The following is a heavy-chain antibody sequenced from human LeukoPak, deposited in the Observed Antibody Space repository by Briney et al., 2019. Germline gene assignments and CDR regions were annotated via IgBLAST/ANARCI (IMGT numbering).Heavy chain of an antibody. CDR3: AKSVTMVAATHFDY. J-gene: IGHJ4*02. V-gene: IGHV3-23*01. CDR2: ISGSGGST. D-gene: IGHD2-15*01. CDR1: GFTVSSNY. Sequence: PGGSLRLSCAASGFTVSSNYMSWVRQAPGKGLECVSAISGSGGSTYYADSVKGRFTISRDNSKNTLYLQMNSLRAEDTAVYYCAKSVTMVAATHFDYWGQGALVTVSS.